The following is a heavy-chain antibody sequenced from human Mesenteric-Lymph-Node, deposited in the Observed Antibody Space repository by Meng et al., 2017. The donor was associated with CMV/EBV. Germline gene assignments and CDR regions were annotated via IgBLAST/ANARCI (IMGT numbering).Heavy chain of an antibody. Sequence: ASVKVSCKASGYSFIAYYIHWVRQAPGQGLEWMGWINPNSGGKKYAQRFQGRVTMTIDTSIGTAYMELTGLTADDSAVYYCARVGELAFPCDSWGQGTLVTVSS. V-gene: IGHV1-2*02. CDR2: INPNSGGK. J-gene: IGHJ4*02. D-gene: IGHD1-1*01. CDR1: GYSFIAYY. CDR3: ARVGELAFPCDS.